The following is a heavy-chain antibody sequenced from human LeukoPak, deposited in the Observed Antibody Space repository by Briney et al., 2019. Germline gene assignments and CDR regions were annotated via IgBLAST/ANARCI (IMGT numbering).Heavy chain of an antibody. V-gene: IGHV1-18*01. CDR2: ISAYNGNT. J-gene: IGHJ4*02. CDR3: ARDQEGYCGGVWYPGAY. Sequence: ASVKVSCKASGYTFTSYGIGAVRQAPGQGLEWVGWISAYNGNTNYAQKLQGRVTMATDTSTRTAYMELRSLRSDDAAVYYCARDQEGYCGGVWYPGAYWGQGTLVTVAS. CDR1: GYTFTSYG. D-gene: IGHD2-21*02.